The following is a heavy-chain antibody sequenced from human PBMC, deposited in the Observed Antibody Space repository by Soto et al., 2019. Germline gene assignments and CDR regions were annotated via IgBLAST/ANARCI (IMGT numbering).Heavy chain of an antibody. V-gene: IGHV3-30-3*01. CDR1: GFTFSSYA. J-gene: IGHJ3*02. Sequence: PGGSLRLSCAASGFTFSSYAMHWVRQAPGKGLEWVAVISYDGSNKYYADSVKGRFTISRDNSKNTLYLQMNSLRAEDTAVYYCARDITSGVATIVGRHDACDIWGQGTMVTVS. CDR2: ISYDGSNK. CDR3: ARDITSGVATIVGRHDACDI. D-gene: IGHD5-12*01.